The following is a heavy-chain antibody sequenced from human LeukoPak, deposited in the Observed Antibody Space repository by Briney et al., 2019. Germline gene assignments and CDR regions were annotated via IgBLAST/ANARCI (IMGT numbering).Heavy chain of an antibody. J-gene: IGHJ4*02. V-gene: IGHV5-51*01. CDR3: ARSNPFEF. CDR1: GSSFPSYW. Sequence: GASLQISCQGSGSSFPSYWIGWVRQLPGKGLEWMGIIYPGDSDTRYSPSFQGQVTISADKSISTAYLQWRSLKASDTAMYFCARSNPFEFWGQGTLVTVSS. CDR2: IYPGDSDT.